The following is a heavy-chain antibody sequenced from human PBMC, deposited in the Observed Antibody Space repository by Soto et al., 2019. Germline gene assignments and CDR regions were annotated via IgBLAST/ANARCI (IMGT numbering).Heavy chain of an antibody. CDR1: GFTFSSYA. Sequence: GGSLRLSCAASGFTFSSYAMSWVRQPPGKGPEWVSTISGSGGSTYYPDSVKGRFTISRDNSKNTLYLQMNSLRAEDTAEYYCAKLSIAVAATNWFDPWGQGTLVTVSS. J-gene: IGHJ5*02. V-gene: IGHV3-23*01. CDR2: ISGSGGST. CDR3: AKLSIAVAATNWFDP. D-gene: IGHD6-19*01.